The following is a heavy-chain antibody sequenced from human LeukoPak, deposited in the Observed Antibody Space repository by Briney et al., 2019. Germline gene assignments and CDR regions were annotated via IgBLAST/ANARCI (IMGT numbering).Heavy chain of an antibody. V-gene: IGHV4-34*01. CDR2: INHSGST. D-gene: IGHD4-11*01. J-gene: IGHJ3*02. CDR3: GGYGNYAENAFYI. Sequence: SETLSLTCAVYGGSFSGYYWSWIRQPPGKGLEWIGEINHSGSTNYNPSLKSRVTISVDTSKNQFSLKLSSVTAADTAVYYCGGYGNYAENAFYIWGQGTMVTVSS. CDR1: GGSFSGYY.